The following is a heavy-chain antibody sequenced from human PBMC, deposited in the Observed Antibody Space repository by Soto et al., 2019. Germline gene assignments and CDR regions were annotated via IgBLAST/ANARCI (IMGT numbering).Heavy chain of an antibody. CDR2: IKQDGSNK. J-gene: IGHJ4*02. Sequence: EVQLVESGGGLVQPGGSLRLSCAASGFTFSSYWMSWVRQAPGKGLEWVANIKQDGSNKYYADSVKGRFTISRDNSKNTLYLQMNSLRAEDTAVYYCAREETYSSGWYRGLDYWGQGTLVTVSS. CDR3: AREETYSSGWYRGLDY. V-gene: IGHV3-7*01. D-gene: IGHD6-19*01. CDR1: GFTFSSYW.